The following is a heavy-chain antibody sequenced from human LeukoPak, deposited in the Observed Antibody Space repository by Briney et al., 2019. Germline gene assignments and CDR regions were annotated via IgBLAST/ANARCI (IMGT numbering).Heavy chain of an antibody. J-gene: IGHJ4*02. CDR3: TRGFWGWEVDY. CDR1: EFTFSDYY. CDR2: ISSSGSTM. D-gene: IGHD3-16*01. Sequence: GGSLRLSCAASEFTFSDYYMSWIRQAPGKGLEWVSYISSSGSTMYYADSLRGRFTISRDNANNSLYLQMNSLRAEDTAVYYCTRGFWGWEVDYWGQGALVTVSS. V-gene: IGHV3-11*01.